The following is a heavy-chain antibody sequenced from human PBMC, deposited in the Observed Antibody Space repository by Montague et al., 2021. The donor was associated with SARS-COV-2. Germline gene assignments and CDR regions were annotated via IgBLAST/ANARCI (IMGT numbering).Heavy chain of an antibody. V-gene: IGHV3-33*01. J-gene: IGHJ6*03. D-gene: IGHD3-10*01. Sequence: FLRLSCTASGFTFSSYGMHWVRQAPGKGLEWVAVIWYDGSNKYYGDSVKGRFTISRDNSKNTLYLQMNSLRAEDTAVYYCARDGSLQYYYYHMDVWGKGTTVTVSS. CDR1: GFTFSSYG. CDR3: ARDGSLQYYYYHMDV. CDR2: IWYDGSNK.